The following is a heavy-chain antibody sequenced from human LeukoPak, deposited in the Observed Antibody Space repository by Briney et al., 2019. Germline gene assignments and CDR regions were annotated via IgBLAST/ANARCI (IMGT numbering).Heavy chain of an antibody. CDR3: ATDPPWESDAFDI. V-gene: IGHV3-7*03. J-gene: IGHJ3*02. D-gene: IGHD1-26*01. CDR1: GFSFSSTYW. Sequence: GGSLRLSCVGSGFSFSSTYWMPWARQAPGKGLEWVANIKQDGSKKYHVDSVKRRFTISRDNAINSLYLQMNILSVDHTDRYFRATDPPWESDAFDIWGHGTMVTDSS. CDR2: IKQDGSKK.